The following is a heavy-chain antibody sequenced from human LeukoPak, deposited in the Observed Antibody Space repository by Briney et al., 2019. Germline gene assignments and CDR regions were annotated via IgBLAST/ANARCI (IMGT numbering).Heavy chain of an antibody. J-gene: IGHJ5*02. CDR3: ARRNGGNSYWFDP. V-gene: IGHV5-51*01. Sequence: GESLKISCKGSGYSFTSYWIGWVRQMPGKGLEWMGIIFPADSDTTYSPSFQGQVTIPADKSNSTAYLQWSSLKASDTATYYCARRNGGNSYWFDPWGQGTLVIVSS. CDR1: GYSFTSYW. D-gene: IGHD2-21*02. CDR2: IFPADSDT.